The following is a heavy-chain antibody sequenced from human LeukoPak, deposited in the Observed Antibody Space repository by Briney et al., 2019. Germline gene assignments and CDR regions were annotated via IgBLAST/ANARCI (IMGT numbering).Heavy chain of an antibody. J-gene: IGHJ5*02. CDR1: GGTFSSYA. Sequence: SVKVSCKASGGTFSSYAMSWVRQAPGQGLEWMGRIIPILGIANYAQKFQGRVTITADKSTSTAYMELSSLRSEDTAVYYCAREGGVRRDSIGYYYAWGQGTLVTVSS. V-gene: IGHV1-69*04. CDR3: AREGGVRRDSIGYYYA. CDR2: IIPILGIA. D-gene: IGHD3-22*01.